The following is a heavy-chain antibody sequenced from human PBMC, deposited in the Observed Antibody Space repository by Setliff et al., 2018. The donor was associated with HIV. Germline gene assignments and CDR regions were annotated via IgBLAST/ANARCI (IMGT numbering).Heavy chain of an antibody. CDR2: IRSKGYGSAT. D-gene: IGHD1-1*01. V-gene: IGHV3-73*01. CDR1: GFAFSSHQ. Sequence: PGGSLRLSCAASGFAFSSHQMSWVRQAPGKGLEWVGRIRSKGYGSATAYAASVKGRFTISRDDSKNTAYLQMDSLKTEDTAVYYCTRHSTDPWSLLDYWGQGTLVTVSS. CDR3: TRHSTDPWSLLDY. J-gene: IGHJ4*02.